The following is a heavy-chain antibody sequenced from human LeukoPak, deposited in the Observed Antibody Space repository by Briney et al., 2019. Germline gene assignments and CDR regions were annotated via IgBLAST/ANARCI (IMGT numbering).Heavy chain of an antibody. CDR3: ARPLGSQSLALDI. V-gene: IGHV3-48*03. J-gene: IGHJ3*02. CDR1: GFTFSSYE. Sequence: HPGGSLRLSCAASGFTFSSYEMNWVRQAPGKGLEWVSYISSSGSTIYYADSVKGRFTISRDNAKNSLYLQMNSLRAEDTAVYYCARPLGSQSLALDIWGQGTMVTVSS. D-gene: IGHD3-10*01. CDR2: ISSSGSTI.